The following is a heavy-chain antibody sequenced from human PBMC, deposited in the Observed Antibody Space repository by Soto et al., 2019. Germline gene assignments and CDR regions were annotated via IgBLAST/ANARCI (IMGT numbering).Heavy chain of an antibody. CDR2: INPNSGGT. CDR3: ARHIAAAAYYFDS. CDR1: GYTFTGYY. Sequence: ASVKVSCKASGYTFTGYYMHWVRQAPGQGLEWMGWINPNSGGTNYAQKFQGRVTMTRDTSISTAYMELSRLRSDDTAVYYCARHIAAAAYYFDSWRQGTLVTVSA. V-gene: IGHV1-2*02. D-gene: IGHD6-13*01. J-gene: IGHJ4*02.